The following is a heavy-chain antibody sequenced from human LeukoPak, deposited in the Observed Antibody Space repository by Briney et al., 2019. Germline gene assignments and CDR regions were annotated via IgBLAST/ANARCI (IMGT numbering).Heavy chain of an antibody. CDR2: ISAYNGHT. CDR3: ARGVDTAMVNY. D-gene: IGHD5-18*01. Sequence: ASVKVSCKASGYTFTSYGISWVRQAPGQGLEWMGWISAYNGHTNNAQKLQGRVTMTTDTSTSTAYMELRSLRSEDTAVYYCARGVDTAMVNYWGQGTLVTVSS. V-gene: IGHV1-18*01. CDR1: GYTFTSYG. J-gene: IGHJ4*02.